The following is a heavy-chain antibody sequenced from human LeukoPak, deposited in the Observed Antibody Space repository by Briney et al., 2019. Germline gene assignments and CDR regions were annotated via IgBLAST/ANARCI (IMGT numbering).Heavy chain of an antibody. CDR2: ISGSGGST. J-gene: IGHJ4*02. V-gene: IGHV3-23*01. Sequence: GGSLRLSCATSGFTFSNYAMSWVRQAPGKGLEWVSAISGSGGSTYYADSVKGRFTISRDNSKNTLYLQMNSLRAEDTAVYYCAKGSIAVAGKGAYFDYWGQGTLVTVSS. D-gene: IGHD6-19*01. CDR1: GFTFSNYA. CDR3: AKGSIAVAGKGAYFDY.